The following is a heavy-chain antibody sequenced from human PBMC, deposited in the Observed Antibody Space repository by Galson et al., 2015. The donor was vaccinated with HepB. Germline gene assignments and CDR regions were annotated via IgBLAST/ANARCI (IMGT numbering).Heavy chain of an antibody. D-gene: IGHD5-18*01. Sequence: SLRLSCVGSGFPFNTYAMHWVRQAPGKGLEWVAVISYDGSNENIVDSVKGRFTISRDNSKNTLYLQMNSLRPEDTAVYYCARDLGYSGDSGYGMDVWGQGITVTVSS. V-gene: IGHV3-30*04. J-gene: IGHJ6*02. CDR3: ARDLGYSGDSGYGMDV. CDR1: GFPFNTYA. CDR2: ISYDGSNE.